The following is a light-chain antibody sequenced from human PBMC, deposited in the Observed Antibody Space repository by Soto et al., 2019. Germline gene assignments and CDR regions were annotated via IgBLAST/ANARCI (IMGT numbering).Light chain of an antibody. V-gene: IGKV1-5*01. CDR2: DAS. J-gene: IGKJ4*01. Sequence: DIQMTQSPSTLSASVGDRVTITCRASQSISSWLAWYQQKPGKAPKLLIYDASSLESGVPSRFSGSGSGTEFTLTISSLKLDDFAIYYCQQYNSYSLLLTLGGGTRVDIK. CDR1: QSISSW. CDR3: QQYNSYSLLLT.